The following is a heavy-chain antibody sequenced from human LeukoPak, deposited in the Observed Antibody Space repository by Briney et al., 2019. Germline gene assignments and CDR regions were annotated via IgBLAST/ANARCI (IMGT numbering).Heavy chain of an antibody. D-gene: IGHD3-22*01. CDR1: GFTFSSYW. CDR2: IYSGGST. CDR3: ARQVGDSSGYYLDY. J-gene: IGHJ4*02. V-gene: IGHV3-66*04. Sequence: PGGSLRLSCAASGFTFSSYWMSWVRQAPGKGLEWVSVIYSGGSTYYADSVKGRFTISRDNSKNTLYLQMNSLRAEDTAVYYCARQVGDSSGYYLDYWGQGTQVTVSS.